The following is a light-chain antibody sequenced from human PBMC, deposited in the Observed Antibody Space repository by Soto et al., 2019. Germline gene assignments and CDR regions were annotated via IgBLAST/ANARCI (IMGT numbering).Light chain of an antibody. Sequence: QSALTQPASVSGSPGQSITISCTGTISDVGDYHYVSWYQHHPDKAPKLIIYEIYNRPSGVSSRFSGSKSGNTASLTISGLQTEDEADYYCSSYTRSANLVFGTGTKLTVL. CDR1: ISDVGDYHY. V-gene: IGLV2-14*01. CDR3: SSYTRSANLV. CDR2: EIY. J-gene: IGLJ1*01.